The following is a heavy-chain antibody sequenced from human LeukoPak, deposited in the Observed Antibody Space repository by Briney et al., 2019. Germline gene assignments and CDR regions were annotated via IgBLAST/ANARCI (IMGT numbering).Heavy chain of an antibody. CDR3: ARDRSSDYMDV. J-gene: IGHJ6*03. Sequence: GGSLRLSCAASGFTFSSYSMNWVRQAPGKGLEWVSSISSSSSYIYYADSVKGRFTISRDNAKNTLYLQMNSLRAEDTAVYYCARDRSSDYMDVWGKGTAVTGSS. D-gene: IGHD6-6*01. CDR1: GFTFSSYS. CDR2: ISSSSSYI. V-gene: IGHV3-21*01.